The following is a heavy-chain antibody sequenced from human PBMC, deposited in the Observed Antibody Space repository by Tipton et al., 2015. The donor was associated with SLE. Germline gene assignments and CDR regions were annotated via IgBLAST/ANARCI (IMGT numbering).Heavy chain of an antibody. CDR2: INDNGYT. J-gene: IGHJ3*02. CDR1: GGSINSFY. D-gene: IGHD4/OR15-4a*01. CDR3: ARGGRRVLTTPSDAFDI. V-gene: IGHV4-59*01. Sequence: TLSLTCTVSGGSINSFYWSWIRQPPGKGLEWIGYINDNGYTTYNPSLKSRVTMSLDTSKNQSSLRLSSVTAADTTVYYCARGGRRVLTTPSDAFDIWGQGTMVTVSA.